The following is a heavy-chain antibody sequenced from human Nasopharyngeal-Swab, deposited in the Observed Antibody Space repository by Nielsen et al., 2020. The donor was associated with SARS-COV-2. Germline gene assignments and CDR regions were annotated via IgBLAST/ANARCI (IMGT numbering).Heavy chain of an antibody. CDR3: ASRGPEGWPTDY. CDR2: ISASGQTT. J-gene: IGHJ4*02. CDR1: GFTFSTYA. V-gene: IGHV3-23*01. D-gene: IGHD6-19*01. Sequence: ESLKISCAASGFTFSTYAMSWVRQAPGKGLEWVSSISASGQTTYYADSVKGRFSISRDNSKNTLYLRMTSLRAEDTAVYFCASRGPEGWPTDYWGQGVLVTVSS.